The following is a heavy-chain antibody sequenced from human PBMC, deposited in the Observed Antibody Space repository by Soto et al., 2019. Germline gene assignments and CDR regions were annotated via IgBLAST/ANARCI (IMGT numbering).Heavy chain of an antibody. V-gene: IGHV4-39*01. CDR2: IYYSGST. CDR1: GGSITSSSCY. D-gene: IGHD1-26*01. J-gene: IGHJ5*02. Sequence: QLHLRESVRGLVKPSETLSHTCTVSGGSITSSSCYWGWIRQPPGKGLEWIGSIYYSGSTYYNPSLKSRVTISVDTSKNQFSLKLSSVTAADTAVYYCATQEVGGTYVYTFDPWGQGTLVTVSS. CDR3: ATQEVGGTYVYTFDP.